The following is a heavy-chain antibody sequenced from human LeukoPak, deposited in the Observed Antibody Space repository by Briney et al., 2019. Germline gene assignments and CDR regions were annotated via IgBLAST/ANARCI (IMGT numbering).Heavy chain of an antibody. CDR1: GFTVSSNY. CDR2: IYRGTGT. CDR3: ASRAISGYYYGMDV. Sequence: GGSLRLSCAASGFTVSSNYMSWVRQAPGKGLEWVSIIYRGTGTYYADSVKGRFTISRDNSKNTLYLQMNSLRVEDTAVYYCASRAISGYYYGMDVWGQGTTVTVSS. J-gene: IGHJ6*02. V-gene: IGHV3-66*01. D-gene: IGHD3-3*02.